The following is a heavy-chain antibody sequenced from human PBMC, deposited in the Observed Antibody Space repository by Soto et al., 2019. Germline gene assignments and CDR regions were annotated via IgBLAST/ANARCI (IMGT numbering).Heavy chain of an antibody. CDR1: GGSISTYY. V-gene: IGHV4-59*08. CDR2: IYYSGST. Sequence: LETLSLTCTVSGGSISTYYWSWIRQPPGRGLEWIGYIYYSGSTNYSPSLKSRVTISVDTSKNQFSLKLSSVTAADTAVYYCARFSPLTPGGVAFDIWGQGTMVTVSS. D-gene: IGHD3-10*01. J-gene: IGHJ3*02. CDR3: ARFSPLTPGGVAFDI.